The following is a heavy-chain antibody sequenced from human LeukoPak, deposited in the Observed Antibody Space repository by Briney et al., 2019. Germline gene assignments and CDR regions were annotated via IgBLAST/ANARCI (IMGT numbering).Heavy chain of an antibody. D-gene: IGHD5-12*01. Sequence: ASVKVSCKASGYTFTSYGISWVRQAPGQGLEWMGWINTNTGNPTYAQGFTGRFVFSLDTSVSTAYLQISSLKAEDTAVYYCARDGPYEGYDCDYWGQGTLVTVSS. J-gene: IGHJ4*02. CDR1: GYTFTSYG. CDR2: INTNTGNP. V-gene: IGHV7-4-1*02. CDR3: ARDGPYEGYDCDY.